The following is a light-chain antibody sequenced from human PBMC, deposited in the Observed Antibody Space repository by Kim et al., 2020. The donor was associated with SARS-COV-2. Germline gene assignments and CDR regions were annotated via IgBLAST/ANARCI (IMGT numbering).Light chain of an antibody. Sequence: DIQLTQSPSFLSASVGDRITITCRASQGIRNFLAWYQQHPGKAPKRLIYSASTLGSGVPSRFSGSGFGTEFTLTISSLQVEDFATYFCQQYNVYPSTFGLGTKVDIK. CDR1: QGIRNF. CDR2: SAS. V-gene: IGKV1-9*01. J-gene: IGKJ1*01. CDR3: QQYNVYPST.